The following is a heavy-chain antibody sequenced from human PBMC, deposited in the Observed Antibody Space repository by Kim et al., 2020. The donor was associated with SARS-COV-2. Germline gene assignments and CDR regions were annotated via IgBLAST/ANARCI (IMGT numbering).Heavy chain of an antibody. V-gene: IGHV3-9*01. CDR1: GFTFDDYA. Sequence: GGSLRLSCAASGFTFDDYAMHWVRQAPGKGLEWVSGISWNSGSIGYADSVKGRFTISRDNAKNSLYLQMNSLRAEDTALYYCAKSDGSRWEGDAFDIWGQGTMVTVSS. J-gene: IGHJ3*02. CDR3: AKSDGSRWEGDAFDI. CDR2: ISWNSGSI. D-gene: IGHD1-26*01.